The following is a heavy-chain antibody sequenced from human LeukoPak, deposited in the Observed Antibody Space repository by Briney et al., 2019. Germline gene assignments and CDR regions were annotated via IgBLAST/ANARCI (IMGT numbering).Heavy chain of an antibody. CDR1: GCTFTSYG. CDR2: ISAYNGNT. J-gene: IGHJ5*02. D-gene: IGHD2-15*01. CDR3: ARWANDIVSLDP. Sequence: ASVKVSCKASGCTFTSYGISWVRQAPGQGLEWMGWISAYNGNTNYAQKLQGRVTMTTDTSTSTAYMELRSLRSDDTAVYYCARWANDIVSLDPWGQGTLVTVSS. V-gene: IGHV1-18*01.